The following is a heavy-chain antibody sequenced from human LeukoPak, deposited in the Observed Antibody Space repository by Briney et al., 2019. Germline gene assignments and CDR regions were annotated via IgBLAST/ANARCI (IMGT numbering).Heavy chain of an antibody. J-gene: IGHJ4*02. D-gene: IGHD5-24*01. CDR2: ISGSGGST. CDR3: AKSMAGYNYPLDY. Sequence: GGSLRLSCAASGFTFSSYAMSWVRQTPGKGLEWVSAISGSGGSTYYADSVKGRFTLSRDNSKNTLYLQMNSLRAEDTAVYYCAKSMAGYNYPLDYWGQGTLVTVSS. CDR1: GFTFSSYA. V-gene: IGHV3-23*01.